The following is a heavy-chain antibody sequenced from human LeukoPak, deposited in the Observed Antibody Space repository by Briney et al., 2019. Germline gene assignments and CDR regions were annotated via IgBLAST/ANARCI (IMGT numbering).Heavy chain of an antibody. V-gene: IGHV4-34*01. CDR1: GGSFSGYY. D-gene: IGHD5-18*01. CDR2: INHSGST. J-gene: IGHJ6*03. Sequence: SETLSLTCAVYGGSFSGYYWSWIRQPPGKGLEWIGEINHSGSTNYNPSLKSRVTISVDASKNQFSLKLSSVTAADTAVYYCARGVGYSYIYYYYMDVWGKGTTVTVSS. CDR3: ARGVGYSYIYYYYMDV.